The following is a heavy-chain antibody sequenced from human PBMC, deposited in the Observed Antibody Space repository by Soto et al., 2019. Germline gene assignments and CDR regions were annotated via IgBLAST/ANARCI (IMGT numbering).Heavy chain of an antibody. CDR3: ARELGQQLFDY. J-gene: IGHJ4*02. V-gene: IGHV1-18*01. CDR2: ISGHNGNK. Sequence: QVQLVQSGAEVKKPGASVKVSCKASGYTFTSYGISWVRQAPGQGLEWMGWISGHNGNKKYAQKLQGRVSMTTDTSTSTAYMERRSLRSDDTAVYYCARELGQQLFDYWGQGTLVTVSS. CDR1: GYTFTSYG. D-gene: IGHD6-13*01.